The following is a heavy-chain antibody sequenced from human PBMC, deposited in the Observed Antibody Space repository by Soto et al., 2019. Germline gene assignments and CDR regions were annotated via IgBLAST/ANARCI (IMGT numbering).Heavy chain of an antibody. J-gene: IGHJ6*02. CDR1: GFTFSSYG. CDR2: IWYDGSNK. V-gene: IGHV3-33*01. Sequence: GGSLRLSCAASGFTFSSYGMHWVRQAPGKGLEWVAVIWYDGSNKYYADSVKGRFTISRDNSKNTLYLQMNSLRAEDTAVYYCARVQTPIVVVPAAYYYYYGMDVWGQGTTVTVSS. D-gene: IGHD2-2*01. CDR3: ARVQTPIVVVPAAYYYYYGMDV.